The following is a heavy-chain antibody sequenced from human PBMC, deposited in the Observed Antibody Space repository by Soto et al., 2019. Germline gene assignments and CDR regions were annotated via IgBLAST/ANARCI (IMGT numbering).Heavy chain of an antibody. Sequence: SETLSLTCAVYGGSFSGYYWSWIRQPPGKGLEWIGEINHSGSTNYNPSLKSRVTISVDTSKNQSSLKLSSVTAADTAVYYCARESRGADNYYYGMDVWGQGTTVTVSS. CDR1: GGSFSGYY. CDR3: ARESRGADNYYYGMDV. J-gene: IGHJ6*02. CDR2: INHSGST. D-gene: IGHD2-15*01. V-gene: IGHV4-34*01.